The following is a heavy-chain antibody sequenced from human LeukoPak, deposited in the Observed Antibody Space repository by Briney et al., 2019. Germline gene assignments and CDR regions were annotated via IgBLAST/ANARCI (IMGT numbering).Heavy chain of an antibody. D-gene: IGHD2-15*01. CDR1: GYTFTGYY. J-gene: IGHJ6*02. V-gene: IGHV1-2*06. CDR2: INPNSGGT. Sequence: PGASVKVSCKASGYTFTGYYMHWVRQAPGQGLEWMGRINPNSGGTNYAQKFQGRVTMTRDTSISTAYMELSRLRSDDTAVYYCARDWKVVVAPAGQGRYGMDVWGQGTTVTVSS. CDR3: ARDWKVVVAPAGQGRYGMDV.